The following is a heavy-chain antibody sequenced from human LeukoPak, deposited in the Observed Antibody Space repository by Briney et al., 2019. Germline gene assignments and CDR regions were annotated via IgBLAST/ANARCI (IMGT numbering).Heavy chain of an antibody. V-gene: IGHV1-2*02. CDR3: AAQGSREYQLPIFDY. J-gene: IGHJ4*02. CDR1: GYTFTGYY. D-gene: IGHD2-2*01. Sequence: ASVKVSCKASGYTFTGYYMHWVRQAPGQGLEWMGWINPNSGGTNYAQKFQGRVTTTRDTSISTAYMELSRLRSDDTAVYYCAAQGSREYQLPIFDYWGQGTLVTVSS. CDR2: INPNSGGT.